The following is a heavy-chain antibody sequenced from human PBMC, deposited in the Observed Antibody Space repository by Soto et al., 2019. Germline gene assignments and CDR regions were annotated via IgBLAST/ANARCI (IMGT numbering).Heavy chain of an antibody. D-gene: IGHD1-26*01. J-gene: IGHJ4*02. CDR1: GASVSSNSAA. V-gene: IGHV6-1*01. CDR2: TYYRSKWYN. CDR3: VRDVWSGSYYEGIYFDY. Sequence: PSQTLSLTCAISGASVSSNSAAWNWTRQSPSKGLKWLGRTYYRSKWYNDYAVSVKSRITINPDTSKNQFSLQLNSVTPEDTAVYYCVRDVWSGSYYEGIYFDYWGQGTLVTVSS.